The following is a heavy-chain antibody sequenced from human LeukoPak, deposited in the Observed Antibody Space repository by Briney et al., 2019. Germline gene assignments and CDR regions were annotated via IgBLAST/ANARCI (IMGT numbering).Heavy chain of an antibody. J-gene: IGHJ4*02. Sequence: GGSLRLSCSASGFTFSNYAMHWVRQAPGKGLEYVSAISSNGGSTYYADSVKGRFTISRDNSKNTLYLQMNSLRAEDTAVYYCAKEWSSTWYWLDYWGQGTLVTVSS. CDR1: GFTFSNYA. CDR3: AKEWSSTWYWLDY. V-gene: IGHV3-64*04. D-gene: IGHD6-13*01. CDR2: ISSNGGST.